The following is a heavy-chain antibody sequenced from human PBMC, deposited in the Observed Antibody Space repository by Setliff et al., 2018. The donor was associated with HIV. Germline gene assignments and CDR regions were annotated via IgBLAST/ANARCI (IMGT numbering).Heavy chain of an antibody. CDR3: ARVIWYSGSWFAFDI. CDR1: GGPISSNY. V-gene: IGHV4-59*04. J-gene: IGHJ3*02. D-gene: IGHD6-13*01. Sequence: SETLSLTCTVSGGPISSNYWSWIRQPPGKGLERIGIIYYSGSTYYNPSLKSRVTIFGDTSKNQLSLKLTSVTAADTAVYYCARVIWYSGSWFAFDIWGQGAMVTVSS. CDR2: IYYSGST.